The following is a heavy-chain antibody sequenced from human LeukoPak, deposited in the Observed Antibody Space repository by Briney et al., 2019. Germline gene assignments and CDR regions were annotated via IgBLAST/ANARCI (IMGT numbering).Heavy chain of an antibody. J-gene: IGHJ3*02. D-gene: IGHD6-19*01. V-gene: IGHV5-10-1*01. CDR1: GYSFTSYW. CDR3: ARQSGIAVAGSFVDAFDI. Sequence: GESLRISCRGSGYSFTSYWISWVRQMPGKGLEWMGRIDPSDSYINYSPSFQGHVTISADKSISTAYLQWSSLKASDTAMYYCARQSGIAVAGSFVDAFDIWGQGTMVTVSS. CDR2: IDPSDSYI.